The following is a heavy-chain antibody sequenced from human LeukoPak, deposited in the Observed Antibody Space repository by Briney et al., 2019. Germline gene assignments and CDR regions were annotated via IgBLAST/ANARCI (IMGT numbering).Heavy chain of an antibody. CDR3: ARGVTAGVDF. Sequence: ASVKVSCKASGYTFTTYDINWVRQATGQGLEWMGWMSPNSGNTGYAQKSQGRVTMTRDTSINTAYMELSSLTSEDTAVYFCARGVTAGVDFWGQGTLVTVSS. V-gene: IGHV1-8*01. CDR2: MSPNSGNT. J-gene: IGHJ4*02. CDR1: GYTFTTYD. D-gene: IGHD6-25*01.